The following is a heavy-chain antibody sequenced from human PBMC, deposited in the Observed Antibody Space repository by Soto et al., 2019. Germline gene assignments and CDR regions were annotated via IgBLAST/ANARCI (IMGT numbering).Heavy chain of an antibody. Sequence: SETLSLTCRVSCDSISTYYWSWIRQSAGKGLEWIGRTYITGDTNYNPSLKSRVTMSLDASKYQLSLHLSSVTAADTALYYCAREYTETVDGPTPFYFDFWGQGTPVTVSS. V-gene: IGHV4-4*07. J-gene: IGHJ4*02. CDR3: AREYTETVDGPTPFYFDF. CDR1: CDSISTYY. CDR2: TYITGDT. D-gene: IGHD6-19*01.